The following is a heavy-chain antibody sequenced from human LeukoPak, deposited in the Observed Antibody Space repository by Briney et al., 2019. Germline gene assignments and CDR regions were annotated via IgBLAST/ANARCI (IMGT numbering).Heavy chain of an antibody. J-gene: IGHJ4*02. CDR1: GFTFSSYW. CDR2: INSDGSST. V-gene: IGHV3-74*01. D-gene: IGHD5-12*01. Sequence: GGSLRLSCAASGFTFSSYWMHWVRQAPGKGLVWVSRINSDGSSTSYADSVKGRFTISRDNAKNTLYLQMNSLRAEDTAVYYCARAPQLASNAFFDYWGQGTLVTVSS. CDR3: ARAPQLASNAFFDY.